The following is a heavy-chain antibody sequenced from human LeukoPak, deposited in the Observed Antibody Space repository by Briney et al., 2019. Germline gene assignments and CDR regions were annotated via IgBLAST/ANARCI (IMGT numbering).Heavy chain of an antibody. Sequence: ASVKVSCKTSGYSENFYGITWVRQVAGQGLEWMGWISAYNGNTNYAQKLQGRVTMTTDTSTSTAYMELRSLRSDDTAVYYCARGGHRNYGDYDFDYWGQGTLVTVSS. J-gene: IGHJ4*02. CDR2: ISAYNGNT. CDR3: ARGGHRNYGDYDFDY. CDR1: GYSENFYG. V-gene: IGHV1-18*01. D-gene: IGHD4-17*01.